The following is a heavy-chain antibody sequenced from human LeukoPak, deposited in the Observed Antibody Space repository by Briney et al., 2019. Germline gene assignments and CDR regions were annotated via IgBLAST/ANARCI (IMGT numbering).Heavy chain of an antibody. Sequence: SETLSLTCTVSGGSIRSSYYYWGWIRQPPGKGLEWIVYIYHSGSTYYNPSLKSRVTISVDRSKNQFSLKLSSVTAADTAVYYCARAAHDFWSGPLGMDVWGQGTTVTVSS. V-gene: IGHV4-39*07. CDR1: GGSIRSSYYY. J-gene: IGHJ6*02. D-gene: IGHD3-3*01. CDR2: IYHSGST. CDR3: ARAAHDFWSGPLGMDV.